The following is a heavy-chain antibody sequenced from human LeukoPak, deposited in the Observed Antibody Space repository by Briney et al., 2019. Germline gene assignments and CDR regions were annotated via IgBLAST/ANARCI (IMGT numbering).Heavy chain of an antibody. Sequence: ASVKASCKASAYTFSGYYIHWVRQAPGQGLEWMGWINFNSGGKIFAEKFQDRVTMARDTSISTAYMELSRLRSDDTAVYYCARQIVSGSMGCDFWGQGTLVTVSS. CDR2: INFNSGGK. J-gene: IGHJ4*02. CDR3: ARQIVSGSMGCDF. CDR1: AYTFSGYY. D-gene: IGHD2-21*01. V-gene: IGHV1-2*02.